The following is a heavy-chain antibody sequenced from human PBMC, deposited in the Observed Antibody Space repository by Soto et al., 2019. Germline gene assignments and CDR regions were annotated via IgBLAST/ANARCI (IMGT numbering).Heavy chain of an antibody. D-gene: IGHD3-16*02. V-gene: IGHV1-18*01. CDR3: ARIVIAAPPYAFDI. CDR1: GYTFTSYG. CDR2: ISAYNGNT. Sequence: ASVKVSCKASGYTFTSYGISLVRQAPGQGLEWMGWISAYNGNTNYAQKLQGRVTMTTDTSTSTAYMELRSLRSDDTAVYYCARIVIAAPPYAFDIWGQGTMVTVSS. J-gene: IGHJ3*02.